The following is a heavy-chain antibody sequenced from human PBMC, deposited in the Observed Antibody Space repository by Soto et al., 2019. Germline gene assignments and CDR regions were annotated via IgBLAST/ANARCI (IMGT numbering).Heavy chain of an antibody. V-gene: IGHV1-46*01. Sequence: ASVKVSCKPSGYTFTSYYIHWVRQAPGQGLEWMGTINPSGGDTTYAQKFQGRVTMARDTSTSTVYMELSSLRPEDTAVYYCARVRQLVGYFYYYMDVWGKGTTVTVSS. CDR3: ARVRQLVGYFYYYMDV. J-gene: IGHJ6*03. D-gene: IGHD6-6*01. CDR2: INPSGGDT. CDR1: GYTFTSYY.